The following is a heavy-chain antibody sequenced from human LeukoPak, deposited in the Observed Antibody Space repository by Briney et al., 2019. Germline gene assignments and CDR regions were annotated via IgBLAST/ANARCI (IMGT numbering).Heavy chain of an antibody. D-gene: IGHD5-24*01. CDR1: GFTFSTYW. CDR2: IKQDGSEK. Sequence: SGGSLRLSCAASGFTFSTYWMSRVRQAPGKGLEWVANIKQDGSEKYYADSVKGRFTISRDNAKNSLYLQMNSLRAEDTALYYCAKGPPRQYYYYYYGMDVWGQGTTVTVSS. V-gene: IGHV3-7*03. CDR3: AKGPPRQYYYYYYGMDV. J-gene: IGHJ6*02.